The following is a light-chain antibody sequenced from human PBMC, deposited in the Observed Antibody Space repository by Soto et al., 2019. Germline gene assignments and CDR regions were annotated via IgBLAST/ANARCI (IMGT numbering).Light chain of an antibody. CDR3: CSFTSSSTLV. V-gene: IGLV2-14*01. Sequence: QSALTQPASVSGSPGQTITISCTGTSSDVGGYNHVSWYQQYPGKAPKLMIYDVSNRPSGVSNRVAGSKSGNTASLTISGLQAEDEADYYCCSFTSSSTLVFGGGTKLTVL. CDR1: SSDVGGYNH. J-gene: IGLJ2*01. CDR2: DVS.